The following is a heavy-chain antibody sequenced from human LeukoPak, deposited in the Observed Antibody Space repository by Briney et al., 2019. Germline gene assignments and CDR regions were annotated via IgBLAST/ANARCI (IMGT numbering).Heavy chain of an antibody. J-gene: IGHJ4*02. CDR1: GGSISSYY. Sequence: PSETLSLTCTASGGSISSYYWSWIRQPPGKGLEWIGYIYYSGSTNYNPSLKSRVTISVDTSKNQFSLKLSSVTAADTAVYYCASGNLAAAGNDYWGQGTLVTVSS. CDR3: ASGNLAAAGNDY. D-gene: IGHD6-13*01. V-gene: IGHV4-59*01. CDR2: IYYSGST.